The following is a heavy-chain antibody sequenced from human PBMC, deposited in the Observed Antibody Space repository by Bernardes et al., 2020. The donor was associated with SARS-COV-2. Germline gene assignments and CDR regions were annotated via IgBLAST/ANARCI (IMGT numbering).Heavy chain of an antibody. CDR3: ARTRTTISTAGIPVDY. CDR1: GYTFTGYF. V-gene: IGHV1-2*02. Sequence: ASVKVSCKASGYTFTGYFIHWVRQAPGQRLEGMGWINPNPGGTNYVQKFQGRVTMTRDTSITTAYMELSWLGSDDTAIYFCARTRTTISTAGIPVDYWGQGTLVTVSS. J-gene: IGHJ4*02. D-gene: IGHD6-13*01. CDR2: INPNPGGT.